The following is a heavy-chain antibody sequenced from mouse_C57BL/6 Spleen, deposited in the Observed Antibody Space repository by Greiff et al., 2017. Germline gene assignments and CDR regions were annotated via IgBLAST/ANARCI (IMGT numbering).Heavy chain of an antibody. CDR1: GYSFTSYY. CDR2: IYPGSGNT. CDR3: AVVAQYYFDY. V-gene: IGHV1-66*01. J-gene: IGHJ2*01. D-gene: IGHD1-1*01. Sequence: VQLQQSGPELVKPGASVKISCKASGYSFTSYYIHWVKQRPGQGLEWIGWIYPGSGNTKYNEKFKGKATLTADTSSSTAYMQLSSLTSEASAVYYCAVVAQYYFDYWGQGTTLTVSS.